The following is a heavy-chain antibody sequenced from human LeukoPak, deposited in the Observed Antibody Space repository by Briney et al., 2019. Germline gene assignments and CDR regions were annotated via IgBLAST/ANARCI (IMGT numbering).Heavy chain of an antibody. CDR3: ARDQDITIFGVVTPTYSFDY. CDR1: GFTFSSYG. J-gene: IGHJ4*02. V-gene: IGHV3-30*02. CDR2: IRYDGSNK. D-gene: IGHD3-3*01. Sequence: PGGSLRLSCAASGFTFSSYGTHWVRQAPGKGLEWVAFIRYDGSNKYYADSVKGRFTISRDNSKNTLYLQMNSLRAEDTAVYYCARDQDITIFGVVTPTYSFDYWGQGTLVTVSS.